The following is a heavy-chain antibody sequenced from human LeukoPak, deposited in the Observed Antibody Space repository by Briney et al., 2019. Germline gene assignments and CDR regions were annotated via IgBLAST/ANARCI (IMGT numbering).Heavy chain of an antibody. Sequence: GGSLRLSCAASGFTFSSYSMNWVRQAPGKGLEWVSSISSSSSYIYYADSVKGRFTISRDNAKNSLYLQMNSLRAEDTAVYYCARAGYSSGWWLGAHAFDIWGQGTMVTVSS. V-gene: IGHV3-21*04. D-gene: IGHD6-19*01. CDR1: GFTFSSYS. J-gene: IGHJ3*02. CDR2: ISSSSSYI. CDR3: ARAGYSSGWWLGAHAFDI.